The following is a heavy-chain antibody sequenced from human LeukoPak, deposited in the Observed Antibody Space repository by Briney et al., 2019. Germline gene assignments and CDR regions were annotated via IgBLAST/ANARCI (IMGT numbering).Heavy chain of an antibody. CDR3: ARDGRIWFGELFFDY. D-gene: IGHD3-10*01. CDR1: GFTFSSYT. J-gene: IGHJ4*02. CDR2: IGGRGGST. V-gene: IGHV3-23*01. Sequence: GGSLRLSCVGSGFTFSSYTMTWVRQAPGKGLEWVSAIGGRGGSTYYADSVKGRFTISRDNSKNTVYLQMNSLRAEDTAVYYCARDGRIWFGELFFDYWGQGTLVTVSS.